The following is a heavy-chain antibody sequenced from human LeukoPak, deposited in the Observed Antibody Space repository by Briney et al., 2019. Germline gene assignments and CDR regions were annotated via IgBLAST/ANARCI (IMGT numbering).Heavy chain of an antibody. CDR1: GSTFSSYG. Sequence: GGSLRLSCAASGSTFSSYGMHWVRQAPGKGLEWVAVIWYDGIEKVYADSVKGRFTISRDNSKNALYLEMNSLRAEDTAVYYCARAFDSSGFVDKWGQGTLVTVSS. D-gene: IGHD3-22*01. CDR3: ARAFDSSGFVDK. J-gene: IGHJ4*02. V-gene: IGHV3-33*01. CDR2: IWYDGIEK.